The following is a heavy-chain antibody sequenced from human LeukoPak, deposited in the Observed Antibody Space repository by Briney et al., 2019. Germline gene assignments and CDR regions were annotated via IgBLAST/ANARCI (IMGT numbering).Heavy chain of an antibody. CDR2: ITTTSST. CDR1: GFTFSSYA. CDR3: ARDSYGDYRFGMDV. V-gene: IGHV3-23*01. D-gene: IGHD4-17*01. J-gene: IGHJ6*02. Sequence: GGSLRLSCAASGFTFSSYAMAWVRQAPGKGLEWVSSITTTSSTYYADSVKGRFTISRDNSKNTLYLQMNSLRVEDTAVYYCARDSYGDYRFGMDVWGQGTTVTVSS.